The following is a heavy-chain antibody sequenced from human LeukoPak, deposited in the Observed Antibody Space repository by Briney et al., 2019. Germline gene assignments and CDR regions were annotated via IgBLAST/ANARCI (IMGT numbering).Heavy chain of an antibody. J-gene: IGHJ4*02. Sequence: GGSLRLSCEASGFTFSDPYMSWIRQAPGKGLEFLSYVSGSGTDINYADSVMGRFTISRDNAKNLLYLQMNDLRVEDTAVYYCARTARHLDYWGQGTLVTVSS. D-gene: IGHD5-18*01. CDR1: GFTFSDPY. CDR2: VSGSGTDI. V-gene: IGHV3-11*04. CDR3: ARTARHLDY.